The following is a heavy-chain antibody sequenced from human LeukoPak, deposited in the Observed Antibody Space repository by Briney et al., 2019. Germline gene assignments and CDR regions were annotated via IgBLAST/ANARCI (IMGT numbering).Heavy chain of an antibody. Sequence: GGTLRLSCAASGFTVSSYWMSWVRQAPGKGLEWVANIKQDGSEKYYVDSVKGRFTISRDNAKNSLYLQMNSLRAEDTAVYYCARQEAVAGTLDYFDYWGQGTLVTVSS. J-gene: IGHJ4*02. CDR1: GFTVSSYW. D-gene: IGHD6-19*01. CDR3: ARQEAVAGTLDYFDY. CDR2: IKQDGSEK. V-gene: IGHV3-7*01.